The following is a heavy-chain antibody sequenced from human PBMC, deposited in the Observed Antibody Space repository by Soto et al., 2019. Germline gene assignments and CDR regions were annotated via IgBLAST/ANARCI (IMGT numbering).Heavy chain of an antibody. J-gene: IGHJ6*02. Sequence: ASVKVSCKASGFTFTSSAMQWVRQDRGQRLEWMGWIIVGFGTANYAQKFQGRVTITADKSTSTAYMELSSLRSEDTAVYYCARTSEATNPPYYYGMDVWGQGTTVTVSS. CDR2: IIVGFGTA. V-gene: IGHV1-58*02. CDR3: ARTSEATNPPYYYGMDV. CDR1: GFTFTSSA. D-gene: IGHD5-12*01.